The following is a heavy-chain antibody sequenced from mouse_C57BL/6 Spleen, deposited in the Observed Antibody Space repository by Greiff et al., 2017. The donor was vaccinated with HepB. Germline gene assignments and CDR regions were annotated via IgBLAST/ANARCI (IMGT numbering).Heavy chain of an antibody. Sequence: VQLKESGPELVKPGASVKISCKASGYAFSSSWMNWVKQRPGKGLEWIGRIYPGDGDTNYNGKFKGKATLTADKSSSTAYMQLSSLTSEDSAVYFCARSTVVATGDYYAMDYWGQGTSVTVSS. V-gene: IGHV1-82*01. CDR1: GYAFSSSW. CDR2: IYPGDGDT. CDR3: ARSTVVATGDYYAMDY. D-gene: IGHD1-1*01. J-gene: IGHJ4*01.